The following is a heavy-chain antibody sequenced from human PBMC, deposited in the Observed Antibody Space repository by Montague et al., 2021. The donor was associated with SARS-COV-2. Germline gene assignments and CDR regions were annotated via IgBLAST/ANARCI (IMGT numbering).Heavy chain of an antibody. CDR1: GGSLSGYY. Sequence: SETLSLTCVVYGGSLSGYYWSWIRQPPEKGLEWIGEINHSANTKYNPSLKSPVTISIDTSKNQFSLKMTSVTAADTATYYCASGIYPSGSYYNRYYYGLNIWGPGTTVIVSS. D-gene: IGHD3-10*01. CDR2: INHSANT. V-gene: IGHV4-34*01. J-gene: IGHJ6*02. CDR3: ASGIYPSGSYYNRYYYGLNI.